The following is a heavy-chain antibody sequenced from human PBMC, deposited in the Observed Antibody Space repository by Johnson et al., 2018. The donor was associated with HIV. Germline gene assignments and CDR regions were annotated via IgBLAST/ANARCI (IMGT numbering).Heavy chain of an antibody. D-gene: IGHD2-2*01. J-gene: IGHJ3*01. V-gene: IGHV3-7*01. CDR2: IRQDGIEK. CDR3: ARDEVDDGAFDV. Sequence: VQLMESGGDLVQPGGSLRLSCAASGFSFSTYCMTWVRQAPGKGLEWVASIRQDGIEKYYVDSVKGRSTISRDSSKNTLYLQMNSLRVEDAAIYYCARDEVDDGAFDVWGQGTMVTVSS. CDR1: GFSFSTYC.